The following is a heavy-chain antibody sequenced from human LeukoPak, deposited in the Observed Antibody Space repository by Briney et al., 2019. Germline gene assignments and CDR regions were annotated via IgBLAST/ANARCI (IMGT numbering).Heavy chain of an antibody. V-gene: IGHV3-7*01. CDR1: GFTFSSYW. CDR3: ARDYMVRGVMPLFDP. CDR2: IKQDGSEK. D-gene: IGHD3-10*01. Sequence: GGSLRLSCAASGFTFSSYWMSWVRQAPGKGLEWVANIKQDGSEKYYVDSVEGRFTISRDNAKKSLYLQMNSLRAEDTAVYHCARDYMVRGVMPLFDPWGQGTLVTVSS. J-gene: IGHJ5*02.